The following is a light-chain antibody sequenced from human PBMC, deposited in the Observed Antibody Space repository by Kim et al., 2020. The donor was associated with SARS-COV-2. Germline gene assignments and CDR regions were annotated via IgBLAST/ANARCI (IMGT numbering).Light chain of an antibody. Sequence: EIVLTQSPDTLSLSPGDRATLSCRASQTVSTILAWYQQKPGQAPRLLFYGASSRAAGIPDRFSGSGSGTDFTLTISRLEPEDFAVYYCQQYGNSVTFGGGTKVDIK. CDR1: QTVSTI. CDR3: QQYGNSVT. V-gene: IGKV3-20*01. CDR2: GAS. J-gene: IGKJ4*01.